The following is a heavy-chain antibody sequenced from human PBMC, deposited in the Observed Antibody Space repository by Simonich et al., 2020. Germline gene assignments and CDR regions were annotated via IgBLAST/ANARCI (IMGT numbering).Heavy chain of an antibody. CDR2: ESMGRNKA. CDR1: GFTLRSYW. V-gene: IGHV3-74*01. D-gene: IGHD3-3*01. Sequence: EVQLVESGGGLVQPGGSLGLSGAASGFTLRSYWRHWVRQAPGKGRSGVPHESMGRNKAIQADSGKGRFTSSREYAKNTLYLQMNILRAEDPAVYYCARDLLDRGLYYNFWSGFSGFYNWFDHWGQGTLVTVSS. CDR3: ARDLLDRGLYYNFWSGFSGFYNWFDH. J-gene: IGHJ5*02.